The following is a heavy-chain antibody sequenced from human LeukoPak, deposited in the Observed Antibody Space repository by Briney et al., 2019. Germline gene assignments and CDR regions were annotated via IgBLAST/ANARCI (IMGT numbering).Heavy chain of an antibody. CDR3: ARLGTVTTGVYYFDY. CDR2: INSDGSST. J-gene: IGHJ4*02. Sequence: PGGSLRLSCAASGFTFTSYWMHWVRQAPGKGLVWVSRINSDGSSTSYADSVKGRFTISRDNAKNTLYLQMNSLRAEDTAVYYCARLGTVTTGVYYFDYWGQGTLVTVSS. CDR1: GFTFTSYW. D-gene: IGHD4-17*01. V-gene: IGHV3-74*01.